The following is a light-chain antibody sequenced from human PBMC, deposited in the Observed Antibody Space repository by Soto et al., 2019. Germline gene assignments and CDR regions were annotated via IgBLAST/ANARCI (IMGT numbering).Light chain of an antibody. J-gene: IGLJ1*01. V-gene: IGLV2-23*01. CDR1: SSDVGSYNL. CDR2: EGS. Sequence: QSALTQPASVSGSPGQSITISCTGTSSDVGSYNLVSWYQHHPGKAPKLMISEGSKRPSGVSNRFSGFKSGNTASLTISGLQAEDEADYYCCSYAGSSTYVFGTGTKLTVL. CDR3: CSYAGSSTYV.